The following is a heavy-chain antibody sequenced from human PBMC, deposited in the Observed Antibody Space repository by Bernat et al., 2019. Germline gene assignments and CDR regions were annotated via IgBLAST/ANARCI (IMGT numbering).Heavy chain of an antibody. CDR2: ISGSGGST. V-gene: IGHV3-23*01. J-gene: IGHJ6*02. CDR1: GFTFSSYA. D-gene: IGHD2-2*01. CDR3: AKSVPAVVPAAMGNYYYYGMDV. Sequence: EVQLLESGGGLVQPGGSLRLSCAASGFTFSSYAMSWVRQAPGKGLAWVSAISGSGGSTYYADSGKGRFTISRDNSKNTLYLQMNSLRAEETAVYYCAKSVPAVVPAAMGNYYYYGMDVWGQGTTVTVAS.